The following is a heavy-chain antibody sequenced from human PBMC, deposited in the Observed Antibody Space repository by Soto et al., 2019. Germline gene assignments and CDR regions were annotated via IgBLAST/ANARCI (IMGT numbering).Heavy chain of an antibody. J-gene: IGHJ4*02. Sequence: GGSLRLSCAASGFTFSRYAMHWVRQAPGKGLEYVSAISSNGGSTYYANSVKGRFTISRDNSKNTLYLQMDSLRAEDTAVYYCAKDHYKILTPPMGYWGQGTLVTVSS. D-gene: IGHD3-9*01. CDR1: GFTFSRYA. CDR3: AKDHYKILTPPMGY. V-gene: IGHV3-64*01. CDR2: ISSNGGST.